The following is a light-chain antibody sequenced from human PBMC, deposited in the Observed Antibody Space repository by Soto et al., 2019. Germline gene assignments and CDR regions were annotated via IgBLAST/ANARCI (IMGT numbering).Light chain of an antibody. J-gene: IGKJ4*01. CDR3: QQSYSSPPS. CDR1: QTITKY. Sequence: DIQMTQSPSSLSAYVGDRVTITCRASQTITKYLSWYRQKPGQAPQLLIYGASTLQSGVPSRFIGSGSGIDFTLTISSLQPEDFATYYCQQSYSSPPSFGGGTKVEIK. V-gene: IGKV1-39*01. CDR2: GAS.